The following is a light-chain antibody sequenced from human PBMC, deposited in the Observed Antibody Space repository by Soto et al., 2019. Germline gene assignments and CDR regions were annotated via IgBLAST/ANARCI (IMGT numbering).Light chain of an antibody. Sequence: EVVMTQSPATLSVSPGERVTLSCRSSQSVADNLAWFQQKPGQGPRLLIYGASTRATGIPARFSGSGSETDFTLTVSSLRSEDSAVYYCQQYNYRPITFGQGIRLEI. CDR2: GAS. CDR1: QSVADN. CDR3: QQYNYRPIT. V-gene: IGKV3-15*01. J-gene: IGKJ5*01.